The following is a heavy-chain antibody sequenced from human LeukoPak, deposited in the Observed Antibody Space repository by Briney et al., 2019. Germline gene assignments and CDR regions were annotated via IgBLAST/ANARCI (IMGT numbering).Heavy chain of an antibody. CDR3: ARDRGWDIVVVPAAIGENWFDP. CDR1: GGSISSGGYY. D-gene: IGHD2-2*02. J-gene: IGHJ5*02. CDR2: IYTSGST. V-gene: IGHV4-61*02. Sequence: NPSQTLSLTCTVSGGSISSGGYYWSWIRQHPGKGLEWIGRIYTSGSTNYSPSLKSRVTMSVDTSKNQFSLKLSSVTAADTAVYYCARDRGWDIVVVPAAIGENWFDPWGQGTLVTVSS.